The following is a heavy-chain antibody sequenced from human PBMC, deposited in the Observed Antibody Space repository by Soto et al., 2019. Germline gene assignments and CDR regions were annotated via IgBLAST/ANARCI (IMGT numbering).Heavy chain of an antibody. CDR2: INHSGST. Sequence: NPSETLSLTCAVYGGSFSGYYWSWIRQPPGKGLEWIGEINHSGSTNYNPSLKSRVTISVDTSKNQFSLKLSSVTAADMAVYYCASAMVRPDYWGRGTLVTVSS. CDR1: GGSFSGYY. CDR3: ASAMVRPDY. D-gene: IGHD3-10*01. V-gene: IGHV4-34*01. J-gene: IGHJ4*02.